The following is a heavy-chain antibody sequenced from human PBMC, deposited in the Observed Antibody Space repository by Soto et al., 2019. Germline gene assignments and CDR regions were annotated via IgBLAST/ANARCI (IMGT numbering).Heavy chain of an antibody. Sequence: QVQLVESGGGVVQPGRSLRLSCAASGFTFSSYGMHWVRQAPGKGLEWVAVIWYDGSNKYYADSVKGRFTISRNNSKNTLYLQMNSLRAEDTAVYYCARDSGDYFDYWGQGTLVTVSS. CDR1: GFTFSSYG. D-gene: IGHD2-8*02. CDR2: IWYDGSNK. CDR3: ARDSGDYFDY. V-gene: IGHV3-33*01. J-gene: IGHJ4*02.